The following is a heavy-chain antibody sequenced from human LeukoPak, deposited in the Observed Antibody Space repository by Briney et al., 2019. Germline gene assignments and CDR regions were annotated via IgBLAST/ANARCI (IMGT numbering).Heavy chain of an antibody. CDR3: ARGLGYYFDY. D-gene: IGHD3-10*01. Sequence: GGSLRLSCAASGFTLSRYSMNWVRQAPGKGLEWVSSISSSSSYIYYADSVKGRFTISRDNAKNSLYLQMNSLRAEDTAVYYCARGLGYYFDYWGQGTLVTVSS. CDR1: GFTLSRYS. V-gene: IGHV3-21*01. CDR2: ISSSSSYI. J-gene: IGHJ4*02.